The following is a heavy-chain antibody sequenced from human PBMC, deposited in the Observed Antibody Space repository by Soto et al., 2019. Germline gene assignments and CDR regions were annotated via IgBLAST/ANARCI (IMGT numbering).Heavy chain of an antibody. CDR3: AKDRDYGDYVDACDI. CDR1: GFTFSSYA. Sequence: EVQLLESGGGLVQPGGSLRLSCAASGFTFSSYAMSWVRQAPGKGLEWVSAISGSGGSTYYADTVKGRFTISRDNSKNTLYLQMNGLRAEDTAVHYCAKDRDYGDYVDACDIWGHGTTVTVSS. D-gene: IGHD4-17*01. V-gene: IGHV3-23*01. J-gene: IGHJ3*02. CDR2: ISGSGGST.